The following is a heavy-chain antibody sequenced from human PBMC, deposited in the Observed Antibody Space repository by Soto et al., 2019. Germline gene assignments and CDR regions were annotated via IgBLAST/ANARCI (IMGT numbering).Heavy chain of an antibody. CDR3: TRVKEWLVTFYYYGMDV. CDR2: IRSKAYGGTT. CDR1: GFTFGGYT. V-gene: IGHV3-49*04. D-gene: IGHD6-19*01. J-gene: IGHJ6*02. Sequence: GGSLRLSCTASGFTFGGYTMSWVRQAPGKGLEWVGFIRSKAYGGTTEYAASVGGRFTISRDDSKNIAYLQMDSLKTEDTAVYYCTRVKEWLVTFYYYGMDVWGQGTTVTVSS.